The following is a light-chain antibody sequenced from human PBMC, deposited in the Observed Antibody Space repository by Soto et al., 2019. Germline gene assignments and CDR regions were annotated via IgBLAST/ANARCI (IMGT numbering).Light chain of an antibody. CDR2: EVS. Sequence: QSALTQPRSVSGSLGQSVTISCSGTSNNFGVYNYVSWYQQHPGKAPKLMIYEVSNRPSGVSNRFSGSKSGNTASLTISGLQAEDEADYYCSSYTSSSTWVFGGGTKLTVL. J-gene: IGLJ3*02. V-gene: IGLV2-14*01. CDR3: SSYTSSSTWV. CDR1: SNNFGVYNY.